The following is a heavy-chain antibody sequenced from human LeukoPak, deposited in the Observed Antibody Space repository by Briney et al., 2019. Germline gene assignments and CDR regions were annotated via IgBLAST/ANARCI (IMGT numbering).Heavy chain of an antibody. CDR3: ARSSSILTVPTFDY. CDR1: GRPIRNYY. J-gene: IGHJ4*02. D-gene: IGHD2-21*01. V-gene: IGHV4-59*07. Sequence: SDTLSLLCSIWGRPIRNYYWLGMRQPAGRGLEWIGYIYCSESTKYNPSLKSRLTISVQPSNNQFSLKLSSVTAPDTAVYYCARSSSILTVPTFDYWGGAAMVTVSS. CDR2: IYCSEST.